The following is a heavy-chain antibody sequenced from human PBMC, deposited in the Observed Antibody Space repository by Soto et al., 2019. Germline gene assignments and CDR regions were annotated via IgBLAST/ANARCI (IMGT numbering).Heavy chain of an antibody. CDR1: GGTFSSYA. V-gene: IGHV1-69*13. CDR3: ARIQGYCSSTSCPKSNWFDP. J-gene: IGHJ5*02. CDR2: IIPIFGTA. D-gene: IGHD2-2*01. Sequence: SVKVSCKASGGTFSSYAISWVRQAPGQGLEWMGGIIPIFGTANYAQKFQGRVTITADESTSTAYMELSSLRSEDTAVYYCARIQGYCSSTSCPKSNWFDPWGQGTLVTVSS.